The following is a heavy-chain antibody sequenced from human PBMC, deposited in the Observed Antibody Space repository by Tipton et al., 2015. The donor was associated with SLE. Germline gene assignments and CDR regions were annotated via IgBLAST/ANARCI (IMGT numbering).Heavy chain of an antibody. CDR3: ARDLPQSGGDAFNI. CDR2: INHSGST. J-gene: IGHJ3*02. D-gene: IGHD3-16*01. CDR1: GGSFSGDY. V-gene: IGHV4-34*01. Sequence: TLSLTCAVYGGSFSGDYWSWIRQAPGKGLEWIGEINHSGSTNYNPSLKSRVTISVDTSKNQFSLKLSSVTAADTAVYYCARDLPQSGGDAFNIWGQGTMVTVSS.